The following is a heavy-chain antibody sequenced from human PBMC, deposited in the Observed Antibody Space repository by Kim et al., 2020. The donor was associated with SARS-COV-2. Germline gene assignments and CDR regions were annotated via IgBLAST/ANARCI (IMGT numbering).Heavy chain of an antibody. CDR1: GFTFNSYW. J-gene: IGHJ6*02. CDR3: ARVGCVNGICHTGYYYYFLVMDV. Sequence: GGSLRLSCAASGFTFNSYWMAWVRQAPGKGLEWVANIKGGGSETYYVDSVRGRFTVSRDNADNSVFLQMSSLRVEDSAVYYCARVGCVNGICHTGYYYYFLVMDVGRQGTTVTVSS. V-gene: IGHV3-7*01. D-gene: IGHD2-8*01. CDR2: IKGGGSET.